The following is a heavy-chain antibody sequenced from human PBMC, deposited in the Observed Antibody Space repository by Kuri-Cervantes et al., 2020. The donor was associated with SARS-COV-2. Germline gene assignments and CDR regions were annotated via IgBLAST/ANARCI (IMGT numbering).Heavy chain of an antibody. V-gene: IGHV1-2*04. Sequence: SGKVSCKASGYTFSDYYMYWVRQDPGQGLEWMGWINPNSGGTNYAQKFQGWVTMTRDTSSTGYMELSRLRSDDTAVYYCARGMVRGLIQSYYYGMDVWGQGTTVTVSS. CDR2: INPNSGGT. D-gene: IGHD3-10*01. CDR1: GYTFSDYY. J-gene: IGHJ6*02. CDR3: ARGMVRGLIQSYYYGMDV.